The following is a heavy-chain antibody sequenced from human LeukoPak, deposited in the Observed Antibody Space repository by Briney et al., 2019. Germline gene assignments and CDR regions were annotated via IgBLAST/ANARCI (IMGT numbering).Heavy chain of an antibody. CDR2: INGSSGII. J-gene: IGHJ4*02. Sequence: GGSLRLSCAASGFTFNTYTMNWVRQAPGKGLEWVSYINGSSGIIDYADSVRGRFTISRDNAKNSLYLQMNSLRAEDTAVYYCARESTYYESSGQVPFDYWGQGTLVTVSS. D-gene: IGHD3-22*01. V-gene: IGHV3-48*01. CDR3: ARESTYYESSGQVPFDY. CDR1: GFTFNTYT.